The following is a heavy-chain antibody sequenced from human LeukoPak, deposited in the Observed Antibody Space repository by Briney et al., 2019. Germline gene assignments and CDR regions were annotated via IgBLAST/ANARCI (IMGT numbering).Heavy chain of an antibody. J-gene: IGHJ6*03. V-gene: IGHV7-4-1*02. CDR3: ARVPGFGVVSTAVKNYYYYYMDV. CDR2: INTNTGNP. CDR1: GGTFSSYA. Sequence: GASVKVSCKASGGTFSSYAISWVRQAPGQGLEWMGWINTNTGNPTYAQGFTGRFVFSLDTSVSTAYLQISSLKAEDTAVYYCARVPGFGVVSTAVKNYYYYYMDVWGKGTTVTVSS. D-gene: IGHD3-3*01.